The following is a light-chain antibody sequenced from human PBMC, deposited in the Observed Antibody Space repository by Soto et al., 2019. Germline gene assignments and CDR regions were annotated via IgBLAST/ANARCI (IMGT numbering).Light chain of an antibody. CDR2: DAS. J-gene: IGKJ4*01. Sequence: DIQMTPSPSTLSASVGDGVSITCRASQSISNWLAWYQQKPGKAPKLLIYDASSMESGVPSRFSGRGSGTEFTLTISNLQPGDSALYFCQESYSTPLAFGGGTKVDIK. CDR1: QSISNW. V-gene: IGKV1-5*01. CDR3: QESYSTPLA.